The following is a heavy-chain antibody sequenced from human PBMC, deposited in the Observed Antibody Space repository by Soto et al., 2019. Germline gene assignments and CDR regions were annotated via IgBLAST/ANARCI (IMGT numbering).Heavy chain of an antibody. D-gene: IGHD3-22*01. J-gene: IGHJ4*02. CDR2: IYYSGST. V-gene: IGHV4-39*01. Sequence: SETLSLTCTVSGGSISGSSYYWGWIRQPPGKGLEWIGNIYYSGSTYYNPSLKSRVTISIDTSKNQFSLKLSSVTAADTAVYYCMLGSGWKDFDYWGQGTLVTVSS. CDR1: GGSISGSSYY. CDR3: MLGSGWKDFDY.